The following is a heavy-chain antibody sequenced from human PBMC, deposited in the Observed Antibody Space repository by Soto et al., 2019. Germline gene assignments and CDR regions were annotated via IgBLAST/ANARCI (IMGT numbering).Heavy chain of an antibody. CDR2: IMPIFRTA. Sequence: QVQLVQSGAEVKKPGSSVKVSCKASGGTFSSSAFSWVRPAPGQGLEWMGGIMPIFRTADYAQKFQGRVTRTADESTSTAYMELRSLRSEDTGVYYCAGDKDRQQLGGNYYYIMDVWGQGTTVTVSS. D-gene: IGHD3-3*02. CDR1: GGTFSSSA. CDR3: AGDKDRQQLGGNYYYIMDV. V-gene: IGHV1-69*12. J-gene: IGHJ6*02.